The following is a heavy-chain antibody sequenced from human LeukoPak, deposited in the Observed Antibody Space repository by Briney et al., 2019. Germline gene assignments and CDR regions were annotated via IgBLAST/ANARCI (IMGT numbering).Heavy chain of an antibody. CDR2: ITPGDSSA. CDR1: GFTFSNYY. J-gene: IGHJ6*02. Sequence: PGGSLRLSCAASGFTFSNYYMSWIRQAPARGLEWVSYITPGDSSAYYADSVKGRFTISRDNSKNSLYLQMNSLRAEDTAVYHCARGHYGLDVWGQGTTVTVSS. V-gene: IGHV3-11*01. CDR3: ARGHYGLDV.